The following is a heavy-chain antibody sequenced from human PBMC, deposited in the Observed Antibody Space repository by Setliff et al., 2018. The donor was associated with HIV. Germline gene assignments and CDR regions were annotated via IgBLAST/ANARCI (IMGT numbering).Heavy chain of an antibody. CDR3: AREGTTVTLDY. V-gene: IGHV4-38-2*02. D-gene: IGHD4-4*01. CDR2: IYHSGST. Sequence: TLSLTCTVSGDSVSGYYWTWIRQPPGKGLEWIGSIYHSGSTYYNPSLKSRVTISVDTSKNQFSLKLSSVTAADTAVYYCAREGTTVTLDYWGQGTLVTVSS. CDR1: GDSVSGYY. J-gene: IGHJ4*02.